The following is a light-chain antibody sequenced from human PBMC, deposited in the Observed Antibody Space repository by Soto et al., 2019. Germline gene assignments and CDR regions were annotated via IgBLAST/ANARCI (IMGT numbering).Light chain of an antibody. J-gene: IGKJ1*01. CDR3: QQYGSSPWT. Sequence: EIVLTQSPGTLSLSPGERATLSCRASQSVSSSYLAWYQQKPGQAPRLLIYGASSRSTGIPDMFSGSESGTDFTLTISRQEPEDFAVYYCQQYGSSPWTFGQGTKVEIK. V-gene: IGKV3-20*01. CDR1: QSVSSSY. CDR2: GAS.